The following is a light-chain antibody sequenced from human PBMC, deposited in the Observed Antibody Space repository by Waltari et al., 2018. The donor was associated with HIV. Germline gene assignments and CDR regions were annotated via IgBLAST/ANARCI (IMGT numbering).Light chain of an antibody. CDR2: RNN. CDR1: SSNIGTFY. J-gene: IGLJ3*02. CDR3: AAWDDSLSRPV. V-gene: IGLV1-47*01. Sequence: QSVLTQPPSASGTPGQRVTISCSGSSSNIGTFYVYWYQQLPGTAPKLLNYRNNQRPSGVPDRFSGSKSGTSASLAISGLRSEDEADYYCAAWDDSLSRPVFGGGTKLTVL.